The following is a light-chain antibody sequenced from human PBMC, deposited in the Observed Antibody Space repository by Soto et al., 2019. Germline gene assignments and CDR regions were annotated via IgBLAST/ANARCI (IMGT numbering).Light chain of an antibody. CDR2: DAS. J-gene: IGKJ1*01. V-gene: IGKV1-5*01. CDR1: QSISSW. CDR3: QQYNSYSGT. Sequence: DLQMTQSPSTLSASVGDRVTITCRASQSISSWLAWYQQKPGKAPKLLIYDASSLESGVPSRFNGRGSGTEFTLTISSRQPDDFATYHCQQYNSYSGTCDQGTKVEIK.